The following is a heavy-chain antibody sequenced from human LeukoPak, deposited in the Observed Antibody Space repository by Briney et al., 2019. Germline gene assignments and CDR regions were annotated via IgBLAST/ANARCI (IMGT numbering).Heavy chain of an antibody. V-gene: IGHV3-7*01. D-gene: IGHD5-12*01. CDR1: GFTFSSYW. CDR3: ARVRYSGYLGFFLHY. Sequence: PGGSLRLSCAASGFTFSSYWMSWVRQAPGKGLEWVANIKQDGSEKYYVDSVKGRFTISRDNAKNSLYLQMNSPRAEDTAVYYCARVRYSGYLGFFLHYWAQGTLVSVSS. CDR2: IKQDGSEK. J-gene: IGHJ4*02.